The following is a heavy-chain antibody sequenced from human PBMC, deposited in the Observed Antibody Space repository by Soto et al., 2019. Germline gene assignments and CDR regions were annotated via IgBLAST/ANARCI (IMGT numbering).Heavy chain of an antibody. CDR3: ARDAYCSGGSCYSPKYGMDV. V-gene: IGHV3-30-3*01. D-gene: IGHD2-15*01. CDR2: ISYDGSNK. Sequence: GGSLRLSCAASGFTFSSHAMHWVRQAPGKGLEWVAVISYDGSNKYYADSVKGRFTISRDNSKNTLYLQMNSLRAEDTAVYYCARDAYCSGGSCYSPKYGMDVWGQGTTVTVSS. CDR1: GFTFSSHA. J-gene: IGHJ6*02.